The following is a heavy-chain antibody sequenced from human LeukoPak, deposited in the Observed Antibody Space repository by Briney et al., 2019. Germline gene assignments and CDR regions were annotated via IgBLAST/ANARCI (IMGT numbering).Heavy chain of an antibody. J-gene: IGHJ4*02. CDR2: IYSGGST. Sequence: PGGSLRLSCAASGFTVSSNYMSWVRQAPGKGQEWVSVIYSGGSTYYADSVKGRFTISRDNSKNTLYLQMNSLRAEDTAVYYCARANYDSSGYYTYFFDYWGQGTLVTVSS. D-gene: IGHD3-22*01. CDR1: GFTVSSNY. CDR3: ARANYDSSGYYTYFFDY. V-gene: IGHV3-53*01.